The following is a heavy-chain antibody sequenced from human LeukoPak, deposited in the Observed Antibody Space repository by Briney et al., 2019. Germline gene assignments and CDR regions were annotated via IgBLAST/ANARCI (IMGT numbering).Heavy chain of an antibody. CDR3: ARGRSYYYDSSGYYRNWFDP. CDR1: GGSFSGYY. D-gene: IGHD3-22*01. V-gene: IGHV4-34*01. Sequence: PSETLSLTCAVYGGSFSGYYWSWIRQPPGKGLEWIGEITHSGSTNYNPSLKSRVTISVDTSKNQFSLKLSSVTAADTAVYYCARGRSYYYDSSGYYRNWFDPWGQGTLVTVSS. J-gene: IGHJ5*02. CDR2: ITHSGST.